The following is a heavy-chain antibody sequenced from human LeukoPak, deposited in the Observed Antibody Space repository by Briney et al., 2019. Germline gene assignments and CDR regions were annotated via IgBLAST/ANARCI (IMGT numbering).Heavy chain of an antibody. CDR1: GYTFTSYW. CDR3: ARRRYYYDSSGYYPGAVFDY. Sequence: GESLKISCKASGYTFTSYWIGWVRQMPGKGLEWMGIIYPGDSDTRYSPSFQGQVTISADKSISTAYLQWSSLKASDTAMYYCARRRYYYDSSGYYPGAVFDYWGQGTLVTVSS. CDR2: IYPGDSDT. J-gene: IGHJ4*02. V-gene: IGHV5-51*01. D-gene: IGHD3-22*01.